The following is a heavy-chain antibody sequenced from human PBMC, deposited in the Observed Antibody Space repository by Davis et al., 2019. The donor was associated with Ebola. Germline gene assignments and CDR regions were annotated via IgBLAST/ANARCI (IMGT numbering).Heavy chain of an antibody. CDR1: GYTFTSYG. Sequence: ASVKVSCKASGYTFTSYGISWVRQAPGQGLEWMGWISAYNGNTNYAQKLQGRVTMTTDTSTSTAYMELRSLRSDDTAVYYCARVRSGRQQLPRYYFDYWGQGTLVTVSS. V-gene: IGHV1-18*04. D-gene: IGHD6-13*01. J-gene: IGHJ4*02. CDR2: ISAYNGNT. CDR3: ARVRSGRQQLPRYYFDY.